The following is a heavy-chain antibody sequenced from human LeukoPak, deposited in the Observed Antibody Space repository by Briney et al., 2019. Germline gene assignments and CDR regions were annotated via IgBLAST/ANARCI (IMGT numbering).Heavy chain of an antibody. V-gene: IGHV4-4*07. CDR1: GGSISSYY. CDR3: ASPGQWGSLYSGMDV. Sequence: SETLSLTCTVSGGSISSYYWSWIRQPAGKGLEWIGRIYTSGSTNYNPSLKSRVTISVDKSKNQFSLKLSSVTAADTAVYYCASPGQWGSLYSGMDVWGQGTTSPSP. CDR2: IYTSGST. D-gene: IGHD3-16*01. J-gene: IGHJ6*02.